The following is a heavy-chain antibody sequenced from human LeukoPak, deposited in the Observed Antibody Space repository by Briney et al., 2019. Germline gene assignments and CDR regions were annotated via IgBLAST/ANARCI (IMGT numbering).Heavy chain of an antibody. Sequence: ASVKVSCKASGYTFTSYDINWVRQATGQGLEWMGWMNPNSGNTGYAQKFQGRVTMTRNTSISTAYMELSSLRSEDTAVYYCARVPFYSDRYDSDYWGQGTLVTVSS. CDR1: GYTFTSYD. CDR2: MNPNSGNT. CDR3: ARVPFYSDRYDSDY. V-gene: IGHV1-8*01. J-gene: IGHJ4*02. D-gene: IGHD1-26*01.